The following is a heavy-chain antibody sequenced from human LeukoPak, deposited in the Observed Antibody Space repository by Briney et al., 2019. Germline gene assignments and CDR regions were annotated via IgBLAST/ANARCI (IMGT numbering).Heavy chain of an antibody. Sequence: GGSLRLSCAASGFTFSSYAMSWVRQAPGKGLEWVSAISGSGGSTYYADSVKGRFTISRDNSKNTLYLQMNSLRAEDTAVYYCAKDPRNYGSGSYSSYYFDYWGQGTLVTVSS. CDR1: GFTFSSYA. D-gene: IGHD3-10*01. J-gene: IGHJ4*02. CDR3: AKDPRNYGSGSYSSYYFDY. V-gene: IGHV3-23*01. CDR2: ISGSGGST.